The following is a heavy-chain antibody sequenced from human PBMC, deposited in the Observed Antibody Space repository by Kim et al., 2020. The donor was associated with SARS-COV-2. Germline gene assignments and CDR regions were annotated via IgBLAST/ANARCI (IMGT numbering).Heavy chain of an antibody. CDR1: GYTFTSYA. CDR3: AREDSSPYYYHGMDV. CDR2: INTNTGNP. V-gene: IGHV7-4-1*02. D-gene: IGHD6-13*01. J-gene: IGHJ6*02. Sequence: ASVTVSCKASGYTFTSYAINWVRQAPGQGLEWMGWINTNTGNPTNAQGFTGRFVFSLDTSVSTAYLQISSLKAEDTAVYYCAREDSSPYYYHGMDVWGQGTTVTVSS.